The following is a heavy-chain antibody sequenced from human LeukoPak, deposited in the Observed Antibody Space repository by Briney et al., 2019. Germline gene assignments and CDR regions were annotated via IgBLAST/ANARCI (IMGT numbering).Heavy chain of an antibody. Sequence: GGSLRLSCAASGFTFSSYWMHWVRQAPGKGLVWVSRINSDGSSTSYADSVKGRFIISRDDAKNTLSLQMNSLRAEDTAVFYCVRVACSSMTSCATVDYWGQGTLVTVSS. CDR1: GFTFSSYW. CDR3: VRVACSSMTSCATVDY. D-gene: IGHD2-2*01. V-gene: IGHV3-74*01. J-gene: IGHJ4*02. CDR2: INSDGSST.